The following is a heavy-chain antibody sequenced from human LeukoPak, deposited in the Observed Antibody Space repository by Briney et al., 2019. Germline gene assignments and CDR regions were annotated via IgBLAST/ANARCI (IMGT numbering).Heavy chain of an antibody. CDR2: ISSSSSYI. D-gene: IGHD6-13*01. Sequence: GGSLRLSCAASGFTFSSYSMNWVRQAPGKGLEWVSSISSSSSYIYYADSVKGRFTISRDNAKNSLYLQMNSLRAEDKAVYYCARAGTSIAAAGTFYYYYMDVWRKGTPVTVSS. V-gene: IGHV3-21*01. CDR1: GFTFSSYS. J-gene: IGHJ6*03. CDR3: ARAGTSIAAAGTFYYYYMDV.